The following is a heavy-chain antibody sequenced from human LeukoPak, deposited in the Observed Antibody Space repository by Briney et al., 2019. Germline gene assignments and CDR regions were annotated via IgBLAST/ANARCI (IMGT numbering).Heavy chain of an antibody. J-gene: IGHJ3*02. Sequence: PGGSLRLSCAASGFTFSSYAMSWVRQAPGKGLEWVSAISGSGGSTYYADSVKGRFTISRDNSKNTLYLQMNSLRAEDTAVYYCARDTGALFYYDSSGSLGAFDIWGQGTMVTVSS. V-gene: IGHV3-23*01. CDR1: GFTFSSYA. CDR3: ARDTGALFYYDSSGSLGAFDI. D-gene: IGHD3-22*01. CDR2: ISGSGGST.